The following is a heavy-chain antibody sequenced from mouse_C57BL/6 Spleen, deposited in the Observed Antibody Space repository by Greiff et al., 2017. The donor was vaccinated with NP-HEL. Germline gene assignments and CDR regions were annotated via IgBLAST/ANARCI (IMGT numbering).Heavy chain of an antibody. V-gene: IGHV3-6*01. CDR2: ISYDGSN. CDR1: GYSITSGYY. J-gene: IGHJ4*01. CDR3: ARERPDAMDY. Sequence: EVQRVESGPGLVKPSQSLSLTCSVTGYSITSGYYWNWIRQFPGNKLEWMGYISYDGSNNYNPSLKNRISITRDTSKNQFFLKLNSVTTEDTATYYCARERPDAMDYWGQGTSVTVSS.